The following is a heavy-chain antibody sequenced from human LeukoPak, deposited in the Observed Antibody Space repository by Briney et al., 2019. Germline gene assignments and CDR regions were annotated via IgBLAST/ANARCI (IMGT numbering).Heavy chain of an antibody. J-gene: IGHJ3*01. Sequence: GGSLRLSCAASGLTFSSYAMSWVRQAPGKGLEWVSAISGSGGSTYYADSVKGRFTISRDNSKNTLYLQMNSLRAEDTAVYYCAAQWLLHGAFDFWGQGTMVTVSS. CDR2: ISGSGGST. V-gene: IGHV3-23*01. CDR1: GLTFSSYA. CDR3: AAQWLLHGAFDF. D-gene: IGHD6-19*01.